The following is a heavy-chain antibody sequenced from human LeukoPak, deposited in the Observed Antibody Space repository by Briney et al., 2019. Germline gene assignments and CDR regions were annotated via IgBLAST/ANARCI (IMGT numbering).Heavy chain of an antibody. CDR3: ARDLEAVAGPDAFDI. CDR2: IIPIFGTA. J-gene: IGHJ3*02. V-gene: IGHV1-69*13. CDR1: GYTFTDYY. D-gene: IGHD6-19*01. Sequence: SVKVSFKASGYTFTDYYMHWVRQAPGQGLEWMGGIIPIFGTANYAQKFQGRVTITADESTSTAYMELSSLRSEDTAVYYCARDLEAVAGPDAFDIWGQGTMVTVSS.